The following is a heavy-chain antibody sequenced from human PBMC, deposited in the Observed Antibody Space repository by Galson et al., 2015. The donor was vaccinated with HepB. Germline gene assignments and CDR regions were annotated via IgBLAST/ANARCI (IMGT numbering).Heavy chain of an antibody. CDR1: GFTFSNYW. CDR2: INNDGSST. V-gene: IGHV3-74*01. D-gene: IGHD1-14*01. Sequence: SLRLSCAASGFTFSNYWMHWVRQAPGKGLVWVARINNDGSSTSYAESVKGRFTISRDNAKNTVYLQMNSLRVEDTAVYYCTRPGTTPRGGLAFSKSWSYPHQYWGQGTLVTVSS. J-gene: IGHJ1*01. CDR3: TRPGTTPRGGLAFSKSWSYPHQY.